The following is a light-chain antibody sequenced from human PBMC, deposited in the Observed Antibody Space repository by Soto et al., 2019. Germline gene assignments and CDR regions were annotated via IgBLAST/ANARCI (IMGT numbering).Light chain of an antibody. J-gene: IGKJ1*01. CDR3: QQYNSYSLWT. Sequence: DIQMAQSPSTLSASVGDRVTITCRASQSINSRLAWYQQKPGKAPKILIYKASSLESGVPSRFSGSESGTEFTLTISSLQADDFATYYCQQYNSYSLWTFGQGTKVEIK. CDR1: QSINSR. CDR2: KAS. V-gene: IGKV1-5*03.